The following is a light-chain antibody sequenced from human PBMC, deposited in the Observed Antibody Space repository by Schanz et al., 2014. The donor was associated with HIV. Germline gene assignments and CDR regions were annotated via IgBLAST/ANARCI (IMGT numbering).Light chain of an antibody. Sequence: QSALTQPASVSGSPGQSITISCTGTSSDVGGYNYVSWYQQHPGKAPKLTIYDVNYRPSGVSNRFSGSKSGNTASLTISGLQAEDEADYYCCSFAGSTVFGGGTKLTVL. J-gene: IGLJ2*01. CDR3: CSFAGSTV. CDR2: DVN. CDR1: SSDVGGYNY. V-gene: IGLV2-14*01.